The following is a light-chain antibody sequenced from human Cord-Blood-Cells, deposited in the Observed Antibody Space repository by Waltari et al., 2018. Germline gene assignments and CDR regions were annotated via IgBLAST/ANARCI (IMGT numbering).Light chain of an antibody. J-gene: IGKJ2*01. CDR3: QQYNSYSYT. CDR1: QSISSW. Sequence: DIQMTQSPSTLSASVGDRVTITCRASQSISSWLAWYQQKTGKAPKLLIYKASSLESGVPSRFSGSGSVTEFTLTISSLQPDDFATYYCQQYNSYSYTFGQGTKLEIK. V-gene: IGKV1-5*03. CDR2: KAS.